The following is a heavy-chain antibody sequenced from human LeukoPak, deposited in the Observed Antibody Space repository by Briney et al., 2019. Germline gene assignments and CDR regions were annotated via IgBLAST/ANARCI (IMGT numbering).Heavy chain of an antibody. D-gene: IGHD3-10*01. Sequence: PGGSLTLSCAASGFTFSSYSMNWVRQAPGKGLEWVSSISSSSTYIYYADSVKGRFTISRDNAKNSLYLQVNSLRAEDTAVYYCARDRSRGLLDAFDIWGQGTMVTVSS. CDR3: ARDRSRGLLDAFDI. J-gene: IGHJ3*02. V-gene: IGHV3-21*01. CDR1: GFTFSSYS. CDR2: ISSSSTYI.